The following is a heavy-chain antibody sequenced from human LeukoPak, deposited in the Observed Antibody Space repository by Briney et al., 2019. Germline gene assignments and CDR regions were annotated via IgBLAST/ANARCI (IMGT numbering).Heavy chain of an antibody. Sequence: TSETLSLTCTVSGGSISSYYWSWIRQPPGKGLEWIGYIYYSGSTNYNPSLKSRVTISVDTSKNQFSLKLSSVTAADTAVYYCARRRDTAMAFAFDIWGQGTMVTVSS. CDR3: ARRRDTAMAFAFDI. V-gene: IGHV4-59*01. CDR2: IYYSGST. CDR1: GGSISSYY. D-gene: IGHD5-18*01. J-gene: IGHJ3*02.